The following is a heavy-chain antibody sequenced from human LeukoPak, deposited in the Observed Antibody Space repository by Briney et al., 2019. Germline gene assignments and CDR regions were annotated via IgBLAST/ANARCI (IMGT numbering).Heavy chain of an antibody. Sequence: SETLSLTSTVSGGSISSSSYYWGWIRQPPGKGLEWIGSIYYSGSTYYNPSLKSRVTISVDTSKNQFSLKLSSVTAADTAVYYCARLGGVDTAMVTDYWGQGTLVTVSS. D-gene: IGHD5-18*01. CDR1: GGSISSSSYY. CDR2: IYYSGST. CDR3: ARLGGVDTAMVTDY. V-gene: IGHV4-39*01. J-gene: IGHJ4*02.